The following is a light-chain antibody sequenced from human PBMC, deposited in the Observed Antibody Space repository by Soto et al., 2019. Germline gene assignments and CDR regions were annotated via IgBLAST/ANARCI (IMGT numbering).Light chain of an antibody. V-gene: IGKV3-15*01. CDR1: QSVSSN. J-gene: IGKJ1*01. CDR3: HQYNYWPT. Sequence: EIVMTQSPDILSVSPGERATLSCRASQSVSSNLAWYQQKPGQSPRLLIYGASTRATGIPVRFSGSGSGTEFTLTISSLQSEDFAVYYCHQYNYWPTFGQGTKV. CDR2: GAS.